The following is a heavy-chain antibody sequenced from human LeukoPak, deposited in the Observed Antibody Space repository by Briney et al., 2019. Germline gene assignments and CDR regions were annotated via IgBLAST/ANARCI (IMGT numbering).Heavy chain of an antibody. CDR3: AKRGVVIRVILVGFHKEAYYFDS. Sequence: PGGSLRLSCAVSGITLSNYGMSWVRQAPGKGLQWVAGISGSGGSTNYADSVKGRFSIFRDNPKTTLYLQMNSLRAEDTPVYFCAKRGVVIRVILVGFHKEAYYFDSWGQGALVTVSS. CDR1: GITLSNYG. D-gene: IGHD3-22*01. CDR2: ISGSGGST. J-gene: IGHJ4*02. V-gene: IGHV3-23*01.